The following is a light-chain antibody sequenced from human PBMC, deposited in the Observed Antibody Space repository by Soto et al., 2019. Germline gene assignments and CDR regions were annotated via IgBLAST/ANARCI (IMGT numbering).Light chain of an antibody. Sequence: DIVMTQSPDFLAVSLGERATINCKSSQSVLYSSNNKNYLAWYQQKPGQPPKLLIYWASTRESGVPDRFSGSGSETDFTLSISSLQAEDVAVYYCQQYYPTLIYTFGQGTKLEIK. CDR3: QQYYPTLIYT. CDR1: QSVLYSSNNKNY. CDR2: WAS. V-gene: IGKV4-1*01. J-gene: IGKJ2*01.